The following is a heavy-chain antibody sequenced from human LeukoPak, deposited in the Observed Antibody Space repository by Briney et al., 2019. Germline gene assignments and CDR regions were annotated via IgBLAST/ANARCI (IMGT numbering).Heavy chain of an antibody. CDR1: GFTFSSYG. Sequence: GGSLRLSCAASGFTFSSYGMQRVRQAPGKGLEWVAIISYDGSTKYYGDSVRGRFTVSRHISKNTVYLQMSSLRADDTAVYYCARDRDFGVVTPWCDFWGQGILVTVSS. D-gene: IGHD3-3*01. CDR3: ARDRDFGVVTPWCDF. J-gene: IGHJ4*02. CDR2: ISYDGSTK. V-gene: IGHV3-30*03.